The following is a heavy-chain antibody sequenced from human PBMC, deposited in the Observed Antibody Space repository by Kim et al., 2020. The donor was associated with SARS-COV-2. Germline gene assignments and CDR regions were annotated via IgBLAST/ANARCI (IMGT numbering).Heavy chain of an antibody. V-gene: IGHV3-23*01. J-gene: IGHJ4*02. CDR3: AKGAPLLLWFGGGFDY. Sequence: GKGRFTISREHAQNTLYLQMNSLRAEDTAVYYCAKGAPLLLWFGGGFDYWGQGTLVTVSS. D-gene: IGHD3-10*01.